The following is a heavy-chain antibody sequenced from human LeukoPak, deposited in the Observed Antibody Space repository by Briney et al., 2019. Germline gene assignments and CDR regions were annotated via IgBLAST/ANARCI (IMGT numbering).Heavy chain of an antibody. CDR1: GFTFSSYS. Sequence: GGSLRLSCAASGFTFSSYSMNWVRQAPGKGLEWVSSIDSRSSYIYYADSVKGRFTTSRDNAKNSLFLQMNSLRAEDTAVYYCARPREMGSSWPTDYWGQGTLVTVSS. V-gene: IGHV3-21*01. D-gene: IGHD6-13*01. J-gene: IGHJ4*02. CDR2: IDSRSSYI. CDR3: ARPREMGSSWPTDY.